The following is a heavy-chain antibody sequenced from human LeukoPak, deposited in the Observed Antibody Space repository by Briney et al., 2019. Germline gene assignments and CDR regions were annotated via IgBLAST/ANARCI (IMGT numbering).Heavy chain of an antibody. CDR3: ARALEVDGGSDY. D-gene: IGHD3-16*01. V-gene: IGHV1-8*02. CDR2: MNPNSDST. J-gene: IGHJ4*02. Sequence: ASVKVSCKASGGTFSSYAISWVRQAPGQGLEWMGWMNPNSDSTGCAQKFQGRVTMTKTTSASTAYMELSSLTSEDTAVYYCARALEVDGGSDYWGQGTLVTVSS. CDR1: GGTFSSYA.